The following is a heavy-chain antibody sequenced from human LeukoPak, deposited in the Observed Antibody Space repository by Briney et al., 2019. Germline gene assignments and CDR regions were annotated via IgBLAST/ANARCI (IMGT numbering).Heavy chain of an antibody. CDR1: GFTFSSYS. V-gene: IGHV3-21*01. J-gene: IGHJ3*02. Sequence: GGSLRLSCAASGFTFSSYSINWVRQAPGKGLEWVSSISSSSGYIYYADSVKGRFTISRDNAKNSLYLQINSLRAEDTAVYYCARDHLRWPAGSNAFDIWGQGTMVTVSS. CDR3: ARDHLRWPAGSNAFDI. D-gene: IGHD4-23*01. CDR2: ISSSSGYI.